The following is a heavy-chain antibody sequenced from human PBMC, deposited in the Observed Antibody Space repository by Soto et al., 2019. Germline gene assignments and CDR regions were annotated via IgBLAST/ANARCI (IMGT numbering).Heavy chain of an antibody. CDR1: GGTFSSYS. J-gene: IGHJ4*02. D-gene: IGHD1-26*01. CDR2: IIPIFGTA. V-gene: IGHV1-69*01. CDR3: ARDGGRHSGGSDY. Sequence: QVQLVQSGAEVKKPGSSVKVSCKASGGTFSSYSINWVRQAPGQGLEWMGEIIPIFGTANYAQKVQGRVTIPADESTSTAYMELSSLRSEDTAVYYCARDGGRHSGGSDYWGQGTLVTVSS.